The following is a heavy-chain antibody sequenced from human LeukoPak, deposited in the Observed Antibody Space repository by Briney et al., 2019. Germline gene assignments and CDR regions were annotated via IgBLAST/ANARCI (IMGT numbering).Heavy chain of an antibody. V-gene: IGHV3-11*04. Sequence: GGSLRLSCAASGFTFSDYYMTWIRQAPGKGLEWVSYISSSGSPKYYADSVKGRFTISRDNAKNSLYLQMNSLRPEDTAVYYCSKDRGVFGVAYSLDYWGQGTLVTVSS. D-gene: IGHD3-3*01. CDR2: ISSSGSPK. J-gene: IGHJ4*02. CDR3: SKDRGVFGVAYSLDY. CDR1: GFTFSDYY.